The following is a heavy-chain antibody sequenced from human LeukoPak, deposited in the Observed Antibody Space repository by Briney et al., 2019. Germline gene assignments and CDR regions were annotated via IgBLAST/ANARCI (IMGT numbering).Heavy chain of an antibody. CDR3: AKDKDIVGATSFDY. CDR2: ISYDGTYT. J-gene: IGHJ4*02. V-gene: IGHV3-30*04. CDR1: GVTFSSYA. D-gene: IGHD1-26*01. Sequence: SGGSLRLSCAASGVTFSSYAMHWVRQAPGKGLEWVAAISYDGTYTYYEDSVKGRFTISRDNSKNTLYLQMNSLRGEDTAVYSCAKDKDIVGATSFDYWGQGTLVTVSS.